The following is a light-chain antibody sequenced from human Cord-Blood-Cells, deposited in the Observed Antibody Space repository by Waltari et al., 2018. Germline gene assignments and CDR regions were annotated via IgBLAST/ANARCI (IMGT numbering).Light chain of an antibody. CDR2: GAS. CDR3: QQYCSSWT. J-gene: IGKJ1*01. Sequence: EIVLTQSPGTLSLSPGERATLSCRASQSVSSSYLAWYQQKHGQAPRLLIYGASSRATGIPDRFSGSGSGTDFTLTISRLEPEDFAVYYCQQYCSSWTFGQGTKVEIK. CDR1: QSVSSSY. V-gene: IGKV3-20*01.